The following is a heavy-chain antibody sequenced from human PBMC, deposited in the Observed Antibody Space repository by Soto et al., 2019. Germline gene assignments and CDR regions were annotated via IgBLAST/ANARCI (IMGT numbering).Heavy chain of an antibody. D-gene: IGHD2-21*02. V-gene: IGHV3-30*04. Sequence: QVHLVESGGGMVQPGTSLRLSCTASGFTFNSLSLHWVRQRPDKGLEWVAVISFDGRVTYYADFVKDRFTVSRDNSKNTIYLQVNSLRAEDTAVYYCAREPYGDSQYFDYWGQGTLVTVSS. CDR1: GFTFNSLS. CDR3: AREPYGDSQYFDY. J-gene: IGHJ4*02. CDR2: ISFDGRVT.